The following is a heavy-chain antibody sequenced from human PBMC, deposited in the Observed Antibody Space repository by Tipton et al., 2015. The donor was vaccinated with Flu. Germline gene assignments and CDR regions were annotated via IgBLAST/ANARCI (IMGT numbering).Heavy chain of an antibody. CDR1: GFTFRNYG. J-gene: IGHJ6*02. D-gene: IGHD3-9*01. CDR3: ARDSVYDILTGYSYYGMGV. Sequence: SLRLSCAASGFTFRNYGMHWVRQAPGKGLEWVAFVRFDGSNKYYAESVKGRFTISRDDAKNTLYLQMNSLRAEDTAVYYCARDSVYDILTGYSYYGMGVWGQGTTVTVSS. V-gene: IGHV3-30*02. CDR2: VRFDGSNK.